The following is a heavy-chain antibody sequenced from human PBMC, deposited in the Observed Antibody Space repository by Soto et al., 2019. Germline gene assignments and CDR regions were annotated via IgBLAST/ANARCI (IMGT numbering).Heavy chain of an antibody. V-gene: IGHV4-4*02. D-gene: IGHD3-10*02. CDR2: IYHSGST. CDR3: AKGGLNQDVLIDP. J-gene: IGHJ5*02. CDR1: GGSISSSNW. Sequence: PSETLSLTCAVSGGSISSSNWWSWVRQPPGKGLEWIGEIYHSGSTNYNPSLKSRFIISRDNPRNTVNLQMNSLRTEDTAVYYCAKGGLNQDVLIDPWGQGTQVTVSS.